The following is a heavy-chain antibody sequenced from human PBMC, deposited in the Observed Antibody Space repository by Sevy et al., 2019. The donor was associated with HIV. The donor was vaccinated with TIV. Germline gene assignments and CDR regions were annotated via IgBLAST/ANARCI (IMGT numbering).Heavy chain of an antibody. J-gene: IGHJ4*02. CDR1: GFTFSTHC. D-gene: IGHD6-19*01. V-gene: IGHV3-74*01. CDR3: ARGGYYSGWFYFDY. Sequence: GGSLRISCAVSGFTFSTHCMHWVRQGPGEGLVWVARINRDESTTNYADSVKGRFTISSDNAKNTLYLQLNSLRAEDTAVYFCARGGYYSGWFYFDYWGQGTLVTVSS. CDR2: INRDESTT.